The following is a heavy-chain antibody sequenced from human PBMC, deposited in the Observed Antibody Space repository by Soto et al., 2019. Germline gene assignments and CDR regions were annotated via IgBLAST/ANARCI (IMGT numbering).Heavy chain of an antibody. V-gene: IGHV3-7*03. CDR2: IKEDGSER. J-gene: IGHJ5*01. CDR1: GFTFSSSW. Sequence: GGSLRLSCAASGFTFSSSWMSWVRQAPGKGLEWVANIKEDGSERYLVDSVKGRFSFSRDNANNSLYVQMNSLRGEDTALYYCARAERGNTWHDSWGQGTLVTVSS. CDR3: ARAERGNTWHDS.